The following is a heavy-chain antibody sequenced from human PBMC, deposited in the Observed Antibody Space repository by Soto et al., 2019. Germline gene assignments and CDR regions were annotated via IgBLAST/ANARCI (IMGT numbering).Heavy chain of an antibody. D-gene: IGHD2-2*01. CDR1: GGSFSGYY. V-gene: IGHV4-34*01. CDR2: INHSGST. Sequence: PSETLSLTCAVYGGSFSGYYWSWIRQPPGKGLEWIGEINHSGSTNYNPSLKSRVTISVDTSKNQFSLKLSSVTAADTAVFYCVSLQLRFCSSTSCYGGYNWFDPWGQGTLVTVSS. CDR3: VSLQLRFCSSTSCYGGYNWFDP. J-gene: IGHJ5*02.